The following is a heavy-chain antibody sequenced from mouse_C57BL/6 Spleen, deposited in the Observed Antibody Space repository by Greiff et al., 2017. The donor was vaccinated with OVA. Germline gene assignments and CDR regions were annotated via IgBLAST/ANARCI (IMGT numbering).Heavy chain of an antibody. CDR2: ISYDGSN. V-gene: IGHV3-6*01. Sequence: DVKLLESGPGLVKPSQSLSLTCSVTGYSITSGYYWNWIRQFPGNKLEWMGYISYDGSNNYNPSLKNRISITRDTSKNQFFLKLNSVTTEDTATYYCASYDGSHWGQGTTLTVSS. J-gene: IGHJ2*01. D-gene: IGHD2-3*01. CDR1: GYSITSGYY. CDR3: ASYDGSH.